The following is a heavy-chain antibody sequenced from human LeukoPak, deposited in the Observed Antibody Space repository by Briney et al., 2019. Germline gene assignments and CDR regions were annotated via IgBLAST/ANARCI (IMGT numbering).Heavy chain of an antibody. CDR3: ARDADCSSTSCYYYYYYMDV. CDR1: GGSISSGSYY. D-gene: IGHD2-2*01. CDR2: IYTSGST. J-gene: IGHJ6*03. V-gene: IGHV4-61*02. Sequence: SQTLSLTCTVSGGSISSGSYYWSWIRQPAGKGLEWIGRIYTSGSTNYNPSLKSRVTISVDTSKNQFSLKLSSVTAADTAVYYCARDADCSSTSCYYYYYYMDVWGKGTTVTVSS.